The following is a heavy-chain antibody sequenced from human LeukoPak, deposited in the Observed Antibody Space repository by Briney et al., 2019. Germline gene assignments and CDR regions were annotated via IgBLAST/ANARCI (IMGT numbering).Heavy chain of an antibody. CDR1: GFTFNDYA. D-gene: IGHD6-13*01. J-gene: IGHJ4*02. V-gene: IGHV3-64D*09. CDR2: ISSDGGTT. CDR3: VNIATVDY. Sequence: GGSLRLSCSASGFTFNDYAIYWVRQAPGKGLEYVSTISSDGGTTYYADSVKGRFTISRDNSKNMVHLQMSSLRPGDTAVYYCVNIATVDYWGQGTLVTVSS.